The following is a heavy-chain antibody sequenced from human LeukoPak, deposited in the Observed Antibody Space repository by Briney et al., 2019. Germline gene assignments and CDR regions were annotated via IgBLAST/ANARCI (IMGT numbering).Heavy chain of an antibody. CDR2: IPASGGST. V-gene: IGHV3-23*01. CDR3: AKESSGGWYFDY. D-gene: IGHD6-19*01. CDR1: GFTFSSYA. Sequence: GGSLRLSCAASGFTFSSYAMIWVRQAPGKGLEWVSSIPASGGSTYYADSVKGWFTISRDNSKNSLYLQMNSLRAEDTAVYYCAKESSGGWYFDYWGQGTLVTVSS. J-gene: IGHJ4*02.